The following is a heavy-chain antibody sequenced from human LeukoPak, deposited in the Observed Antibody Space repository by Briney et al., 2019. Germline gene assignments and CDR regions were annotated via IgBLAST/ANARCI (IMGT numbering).Heavy chain of an antibody. D-gene: IGHD3-3*01. J-gene: IGHJ4*02. CDR1: GFTLSSYW. CDR2: INSDGSST. V-gene: IGHV3-74*01. Sequence: GGSLRLSCAASGFTLSSYWMHWVRQAPGKGLVWVSRINSDGSSTSYADSVKGRFTISRDNAKNTLYLQMNSLRAEDTAVYYCAREYYDFWSGYWNYWGQGTLVTVSS. CDR3: AREYYDFWSGYWNY.